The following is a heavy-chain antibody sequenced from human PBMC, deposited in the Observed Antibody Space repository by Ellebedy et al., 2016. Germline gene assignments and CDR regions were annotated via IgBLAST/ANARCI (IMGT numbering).Heavy chain of an antibody. CDR3: AKDPADSSNYGGWHDTFHI. V-gene: IGHV3-11*01. CDR2: IDNRGSPI. Sequence: GGSLRLSXAASRFTFSDHYMSWIRQTPGKGLESIAYIDNRGSPIYYAESVKGRFAISRDNANSALFLHMNSLRAEDTAMYYCAKDPADSSNYGGWHDTFHIWGRGTMVTVSS. J-gene: IGHJ3*02. CDR1: RFTFSDHY. D-gene: IGHD3-22*01.